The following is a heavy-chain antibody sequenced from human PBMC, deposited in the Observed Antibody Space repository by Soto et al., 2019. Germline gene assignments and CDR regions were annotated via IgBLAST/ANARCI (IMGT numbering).Heavy chain of an antibody. CDR3: ASRGRGYDFWSGYYNRDYYYYGMDV. CDR1: GGSFRCYY. Sequence: SETLSRTCAVDGGSFRCYYLRLIRTNPGKGLEWIGEINHSGSTNYNPSLKSRVTISVDTSKNQFSLKLSSVTAADTAVYYCASRGRGYDFWSGYYNRDYYYYGMDVWGQGKTVTVS. J-gene: IGHJ6*02. D-gene: IGHD3-3*01. V-gene: IGHV4-34*01. CDR2: INHSGST.